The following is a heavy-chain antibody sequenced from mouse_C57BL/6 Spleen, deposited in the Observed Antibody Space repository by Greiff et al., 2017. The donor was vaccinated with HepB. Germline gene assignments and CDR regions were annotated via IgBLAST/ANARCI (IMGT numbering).Heavy chain of an antibody. CDR3: AISTRGSSLYYAMDY. CDR2: IDPNSGGT. D-gene: IGHD1-1*01. V-gene: IGHV1-72*01. J-gene: IGHJ4*01. CDR1: GYTFTSYW. Sequence: QVQLQQSGAELVKPGASVKLSCKASGYTFTSYWMHWVKQRPGRGLEWIGRIDPNSGGTKYNEKFKSKATLTVDKPSSTAYMQLSSLTSEDSAVYYCAISTRGSSLYYAMDYWGQGTSVTVSS.